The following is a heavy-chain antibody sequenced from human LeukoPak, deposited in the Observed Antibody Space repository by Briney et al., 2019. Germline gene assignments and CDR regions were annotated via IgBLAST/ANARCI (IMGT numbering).Heavy chain of an antibody. D-gene: IGHD3-9*01. V-gene: IGHV3-23*01. J-gene: IGHJ4*02. Sequence: GGSLRLSCAASGFTFSSYAMSWVRQAPGKGLEWVSAISGSGGSTYYADSVKGRFTISRDNSKNTLYLQMNSLRAEDTAVYYRPKAAYDILTGYYPFVYWGQGTLVTVSS. CDR1: GFTFSSYA. CDR2: ISGSGGST. CDR3: PKAAYDILTGYYPFVY.